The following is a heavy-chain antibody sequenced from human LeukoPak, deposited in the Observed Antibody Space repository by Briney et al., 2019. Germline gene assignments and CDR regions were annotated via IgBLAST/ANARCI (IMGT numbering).Heavy chain of an antibody. D-gene: IGHD4-17*01. CDR1: GYTLTELS. Sequence: GASVKVSCKVSGYTLTELSVHWVRQAPGKGLEWMGGFDPEDGETIYAQKFQGRVTMTRNTSISTAYMELSSLRSEDTAVYYCARLLTTVTVNYYYYGMDVWGQGTTVTVSS. J-gene: IGHJ6*02. CDR3: ARLLTTVTVNYYYYGMDV. V-gene: IGHV1-24*01. CDR2: FDPEDGET.